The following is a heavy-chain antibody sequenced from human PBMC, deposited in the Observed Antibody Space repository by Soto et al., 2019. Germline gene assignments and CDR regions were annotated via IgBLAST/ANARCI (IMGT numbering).Heavy chain of an antibody. V-gene: IGHV6-1*01. Sequence: SQTLSLTCATSGDSVSSNSAAWNWIRQSPSRGLEWLGRTYYRSKWYNDYAVSVKSRITINPDTSKNQFSLQLNSVTPEDTAVYYCARSLKSPLLWYGGKNYYYYMGVWGKGTTVTVSS. D-gene: IGHD3-10*01. CDR1: GDSVSSNSAA. CDR3: ARSLKSPLLWYGGKNYYYYMGV. CDR2: TYYRSKWYN. J-gene: IGHJ6*03.